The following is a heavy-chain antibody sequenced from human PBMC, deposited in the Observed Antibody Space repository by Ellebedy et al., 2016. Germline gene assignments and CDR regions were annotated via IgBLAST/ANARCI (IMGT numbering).Heavy chain of an antibody. CDR3: ARGFNLRDYVWGSYRYPHAFDI. CDR1: GGSISSYY. J-gene: IGHJ3*02. V-gene: IGHV4-4*07. D-gene: IGHD3-16*02. Sequence: SETLSLXXTVSGGSISSYYWSWIRQPAGKGLEWIGRIYTSGSTNYNPSLKSRVTMSVDTSKNQFSLKLSSVTAADTAVYYCARGFNLRDYVWGSYRYPHAFDIWGQGTMVTVSS. CDR2: IYTSGST.